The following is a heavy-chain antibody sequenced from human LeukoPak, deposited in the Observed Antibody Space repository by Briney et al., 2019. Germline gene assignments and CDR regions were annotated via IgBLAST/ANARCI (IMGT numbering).Heavy chain of an antibody. CDR2: INPYSGDT. Sequence: GASVKVSCKASGYTFTGYHIHWVRQAPGQGLEWMGRINPYSGDTNFAQKFQGRVTMTRDTSITTAYMDLSSLTPDDTAVYYCARAPGGPPSYYMDVWGKGTTVTVSS. D-gene: IGHD1-1*01. V-gene: IGHV1-2*06. J-gene: IGHJ6*03. CDR1: GYTFTGYH. CDR3: ARAPGGPPSYYMDV.